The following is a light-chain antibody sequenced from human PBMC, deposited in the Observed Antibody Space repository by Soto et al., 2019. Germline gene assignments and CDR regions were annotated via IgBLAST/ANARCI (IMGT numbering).Light chain of an antibody. V-gene: IGKV3-11*01. CDR1: QSVSSR. CDR2: DAS. J-gene: IGKJ4*01. Sequence: EIVLTQSPATLSLSPGERATLSCRASQSVSSRLAWYQQRPGEAPRLLIYDASNRDTGFPARFSGSGSGTEFTLTIISLEPEDFAVYYCQQRCNWSPLTCGGGTKVEIK. CDR3: QQRCNWSPLT.